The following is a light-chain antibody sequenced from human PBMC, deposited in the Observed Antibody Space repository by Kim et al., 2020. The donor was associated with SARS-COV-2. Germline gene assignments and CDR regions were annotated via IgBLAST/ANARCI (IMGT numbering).Light chain of an antibody. CDR3: QVWDSSTGV. J-gene: IGLJ3*02. CDR2: GDS. CDR1: KMGTKN. Sequence: VALGQTASMTCGGKKMGTKNVHWCQQKPGQAPVLVSCGDSNRPSGILERFSGSNSGNTATLTISRAQPGDEADYYCQVWDSSTGVFGGGTQLTVL. V-gene: IGLV3-9*01.